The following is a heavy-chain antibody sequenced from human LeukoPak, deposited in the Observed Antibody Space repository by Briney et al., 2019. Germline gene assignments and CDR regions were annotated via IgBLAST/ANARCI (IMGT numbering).Heavy chain of an antibody. V-gene: IGHV1-2*02. D-gene: IGHD3-10*01. CDR1: GYTFTVYY. J-gene: IGHJ5*02. CDR3: TREVRGALLAWFDP. Sequence: ASVKVSCKASGYTFTVYYMHCVRQAPGQGLEWMGWINPNSGGTNYAQKFQGRVTMTRDTSISTAFMELSRLRSDDTAVYYCTREVRGALLAWFDPWGQGTLVTVSS. CDR2: INPNSGGT.